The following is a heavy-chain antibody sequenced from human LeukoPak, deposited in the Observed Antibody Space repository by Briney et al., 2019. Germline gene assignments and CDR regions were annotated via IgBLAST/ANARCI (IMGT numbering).Heavy chain of an antibody. J-gene: IGHJ4*02. CDR1: GFTFSDHY. D-gene: IGHD3-22*01. Sequence: GGSLRLSCAASGFTFSDHYMDWVRQAPGKGLEWVGRSRNKANSYTTEYAASVKGRFTISRDVSKNSLYLQMNSLKTEDTAMYYCTRVGDSSNNRGYGAVDYWGQGTLVTVSS. V-gene: IGHV3-72*01. CDR2: SRNKANSYTT. CDR3: TRVGDSSNNRGYGAVDY.